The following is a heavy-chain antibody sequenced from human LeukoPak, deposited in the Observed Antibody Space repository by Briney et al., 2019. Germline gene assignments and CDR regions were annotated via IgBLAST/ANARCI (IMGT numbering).Heavy chain of an antibody. CDR1: GYRFTSYG. CDR3: STCSQWLPNFDY. CDR2: ISAYNGNT. J-gene: IGHJ4*02. V-gene: IGHV1-18*01. D-gene: IGHD5-12*01. Sequence: ASVKVSCKASGYRFTSYGISWVRQAPGQGLEWMAWISAYNGNTNYAQKFQGRVIMTTDTSTSTAYMELRSLRSDDTAVYYCSTCSQWLPNFDYWGQGTLVTVSS.